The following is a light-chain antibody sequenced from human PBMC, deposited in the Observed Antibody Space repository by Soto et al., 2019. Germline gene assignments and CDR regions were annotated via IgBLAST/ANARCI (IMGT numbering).Light chain of an antibody. CDR1: QSARIS. Sequence: ETVMTHSPATLSVSPCERATLSCRASQSARISLGWYQQKPGQAPRLLIYDVSTRATGVPARFSGSGSGTEFTLTISSPQSEDFAVYYCHQYDNWPKTFGQGTRLEIK. CDR2: DVS. J-gene: IGKJ5*01. CDR3: HQYDNWPKT. V-gene: IGKV3-15*01.